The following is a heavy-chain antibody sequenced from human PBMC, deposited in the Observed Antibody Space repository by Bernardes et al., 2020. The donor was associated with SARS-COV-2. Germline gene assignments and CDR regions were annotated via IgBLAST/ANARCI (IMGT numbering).Heavy chain of an antibody. D-gene: IGHD6-25*01. CDR1: GFTFSSYW. J-gene: IGHJ4*02. Sequence: GGSLRLSCAASGFTFSSYWMHWVRQVPGRGLVWLSRIKTDGSTTNYADPVKGRFTISRDNAKNTLWPQMNSLRDEDTAMYYCARGASSGYRIDYWGPGTLVTVSS. V-gene: IGHV3-74*01. CDR3: ARGASSGYRIDY. CDR2: IKTDGSTT.